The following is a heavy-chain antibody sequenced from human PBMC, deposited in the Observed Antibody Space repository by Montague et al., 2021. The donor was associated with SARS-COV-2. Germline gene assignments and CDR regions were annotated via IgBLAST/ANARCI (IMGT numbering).Heavy chain of an antibody. D-gene: IGHD6-13*01. Sequence: SLRLSCAASGFTFSNYAMHWVRQAPGKGLEWPSYISSGGTTIFYADSVKGRLTISRDNAENSLYLQVNSLRGEDTAVYYCARVSSNWSDAFDVWGQGTMVTVSS. V-gene: IGHV3-11*01. CDR2: ISSGGTTI. J-gene: IGHJ3*01. CDR3: ARVSSNWSDAFDV. CDR1: GFTFSNYA.